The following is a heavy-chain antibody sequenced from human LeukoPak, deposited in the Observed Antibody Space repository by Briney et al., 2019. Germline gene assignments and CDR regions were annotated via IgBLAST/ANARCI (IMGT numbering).Heavy chain of an antibody. CDR2: IKPNNGGT. D-gene: IGHD3-10*01. CDR3: SRGGYYESGSYLFDY. CDR1: GYTFTCYY. V-gene: IGHV1-2*02. J-gene: IGHJ4*02. Sequence: GASVKVSCKASGYTFTCYYMCWVRQAPGQGLEWMGWIKPNNGGTNYAQKFQGRVTMTRDTSISAAYMELSRLTYDDTAVYYCSRGGYYESGSYLFDYWGQGTLDTVSS.